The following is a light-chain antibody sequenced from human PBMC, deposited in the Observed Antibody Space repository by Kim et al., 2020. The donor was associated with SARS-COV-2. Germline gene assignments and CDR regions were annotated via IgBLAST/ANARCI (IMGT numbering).Light chain of an antibody. CDR1: SLRSSY. J-gene: IGLJ3*02. CDR2: GKN. CDR3: NSRDSSGNHWV. V-gene: IGLV3-19*01. Sequence: ALSQAVRITCQGDSLRSSYASWYQQQPRQPPVLVIYGKNNRPSGIPDRFSGSSSGNTASLTITGAQAEDEADYYCNSRDSSGNHWVFGGGTQLTVL.